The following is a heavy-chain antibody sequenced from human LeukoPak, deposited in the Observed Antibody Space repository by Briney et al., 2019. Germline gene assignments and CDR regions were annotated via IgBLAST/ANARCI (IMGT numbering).Heavy chain of an antibody. CDR2: INHSGST. D-gene: IGHD3-22*01. Sequence: SETLSLTCAVYGGSFSGYYWSWIRQPPGKGLEWIGEINHSGSTNYNPSLKSRVTISVDTSKNQFSLKLSSVTAADTAVYYCARDSASGYSLEYWGQGTLVTVSS. J-gene: IGHJ4*02. CDR1: GGSFSGYY. V-gene: IGHV4-34*01. CDR3: ARDSASGYSLEY.